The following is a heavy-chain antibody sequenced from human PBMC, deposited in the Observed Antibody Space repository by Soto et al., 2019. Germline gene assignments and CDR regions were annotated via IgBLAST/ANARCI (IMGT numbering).Heavy chain of an antibody. CDR1: GFRFGAHS. CDR2: ISHSSDTI. J-gene: IGHJ4*02. V-gene: IGHV3-48*01. Sequence: VQLVQSRGGLVQPGGSLRISCGASGFRFGAHSMNWVRQASGKRLEWISYISHSSDTIYYADFVKGRFIISRDNDKSSLYLQMNSLRPEDTAVYYCTRYGSGSDYRDPFDYWGQGTLVTVSS. CDR3: TRYGSGSDYRDPFDY. D-gene: IGHD3-10*01.